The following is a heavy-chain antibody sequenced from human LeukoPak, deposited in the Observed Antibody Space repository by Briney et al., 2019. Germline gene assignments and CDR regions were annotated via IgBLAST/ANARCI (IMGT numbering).Heavy chain of an antibody. CDR3: ARVDYDSSGYPNFDY. D-gene: IGHD3-22*01. J-gene: IGHJ4*02. CDR2: ISSSSSYI. CDR1: GFTFSSYS. Sequence: GGSLRLSCAASGFTFSSYSMNWVRQAPGKGLEWVSSISSSSSYIYYADSVRGRFTISRDNAKNSLYLQMSSLRAEDTAVYYCARVDYDSSGYPNFDYWGQGTLVTVSS. V-gene: IGHV3-21*01.